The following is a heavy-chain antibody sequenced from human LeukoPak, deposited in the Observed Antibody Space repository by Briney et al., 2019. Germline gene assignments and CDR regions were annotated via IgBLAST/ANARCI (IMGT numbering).Heavy chain of an antibody. Sequence: PSETLSLTSPSSVNPSSSGYPWGWIGHPPGKGLEWIGGTYHGGSTYYNPSLKSRVTISVDTSKNQFSLKLRSVTAADTAVYYCARVVQSTDSSGFYLPEYFQHWGQGTLVTVSS. V-gene: IGHV4-38-2*02. D-gene: IGHD3-22*01. CDR3: ARVVQSTDSSGFYLPEYFQH. CDR1: VNPSSSGYP. CDR2: TYHGGST. J-gene: IGHJ1*01.